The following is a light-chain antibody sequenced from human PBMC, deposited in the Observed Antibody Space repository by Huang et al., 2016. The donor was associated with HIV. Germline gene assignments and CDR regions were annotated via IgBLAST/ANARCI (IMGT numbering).Light chain of an antibody. Sequence: DIQMTQSPSSLSASVGDRVIISCRASQSINKYLNWYQQNPGKTTKLLIYGASTLQRGVSSRFSGSVSGTDFTLTIGSLQPEDAATYYCQQSYKAPRTFGQGTLLEI. V-gene: IGKV1-39*01. CDR1: QSINKY. CDR3: QQSYKAPRT. J-gene: IGKJ2*01. CDR2: GAS.